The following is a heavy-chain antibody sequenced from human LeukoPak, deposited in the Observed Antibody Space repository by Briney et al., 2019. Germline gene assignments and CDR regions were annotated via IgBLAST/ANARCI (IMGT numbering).Heavy chain of an antibody. CDR2: INPNSGGT. V-gene: IGHV1-2*06. J-gene: IGHJ4*02. Sequence: ASVKVSCKASGYTFTGYYMHWVRQAPGQGLEWMGRINPNSGGTNYAQKFQGRVIMTRDTSISTAYMELSRLRSDDTAVYYCAVLMITFGGVIAQTLTLDYWGQGTLVTVSS. D-gene: IGHD3-16*02. CDR3: AVLMITFGGVIAQTLTLDY. CDR1: GYTFTGYY.